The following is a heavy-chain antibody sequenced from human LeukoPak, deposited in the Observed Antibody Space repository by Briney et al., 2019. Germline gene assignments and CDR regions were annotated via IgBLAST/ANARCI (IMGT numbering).Heavy chain of an antibody. V-gene: IGHV1-8*01. D-gene: IGHD4-11*01. Sequence: GASVKVSCKASGYTFTNYDVNWVRQATGQGLEWMGWMNPTSGKAGFAQRFQGRVSMTRNISISTAYMELSSLRSEDTAVYYCVRIDYSNAFDIWGQGTMVTVSS. CDR1: GYTFTNYD. J-gene: IGHJ3*02. CDR2: MNPTSGKA. CDR3: VRIDYSNAFDI.